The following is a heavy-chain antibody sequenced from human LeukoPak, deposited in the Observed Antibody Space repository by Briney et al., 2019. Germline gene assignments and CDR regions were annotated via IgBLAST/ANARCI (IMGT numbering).Heavy chain of an antibody. V-gene: IGHV4-34*08. CDR1: GFTFSNAW. CDR3: ATFGERLPWFDP. Sequence: GSLRLSCAASGFTFSNAWMSWVRQAPGKGLEWIGEINHSGSTNYNPSLKSRVTISVDTSKNQFSLKLSSVTAADTAVYYCATFGERLPWFDPWGQGTLVTVSS. CDR2: INHSGST. D-gene: IGHD3-10*01. J-gene: IGHJ5*02.